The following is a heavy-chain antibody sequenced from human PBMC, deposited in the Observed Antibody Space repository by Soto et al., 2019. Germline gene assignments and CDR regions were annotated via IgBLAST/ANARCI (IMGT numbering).Heavy chain of an antibody. J-gene: IGHJ3*02. Sequence: ASVKVSCKASGYTFTSYAMHWVRQAPGQRLEWMGWINAGNGNTKYSQKFQGRVTITRDTSASTAYMELSSLRSEDTAVYYCAREDLGYCSGGSCGHDAFDIWGQGTMVTVS. V-gene: IGHV1-3*01. CDR2: INAGNGNT. CDR3: AREDLGYCSGGSCGHDAFDI. D-gene: IGHD2-15*01. CDR1: GYTFTSYA.